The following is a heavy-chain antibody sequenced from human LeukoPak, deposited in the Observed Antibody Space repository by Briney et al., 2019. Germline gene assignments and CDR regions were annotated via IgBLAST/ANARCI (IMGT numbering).Heavy chain of an antibody. J-gene: IGHJ4*02. CDR3: ARESGGYSCGSFDY. CDR2: IYTSGST. D-gene: IGHD5-18*01. CDR1: GGSISSGSYY. V-gene: IGHV4-61*02. Sequence: KASQTLSLTCTVSGGSISSGSYYWSWIRQPAGKGLEWIGRIYTSGSTNYNPSLKSRVTISVDTSKNQFSLKLSSVTAADTAVYYCARESGGYSCGSFDYWGQGTLVTVSS.